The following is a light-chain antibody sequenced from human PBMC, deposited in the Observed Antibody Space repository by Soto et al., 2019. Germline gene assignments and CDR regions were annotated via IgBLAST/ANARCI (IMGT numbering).Light chain of an antibody. J-gene: IGKJ1*01. CDR2: KAS. CDR3: QQYTSYPWT. Sequence: DIQMTQSPSTLSASVGDRVTVTCRAGQSINSRLAWYQQKPGKAPKLLIYKASNLESGVPSRFSGTGSGAEFTLPISRLQPDDSATYYCQQYTSYPWTFGQGTEVEIK. V-gene: IGKV1-5*03. CDR1: QSINSR.